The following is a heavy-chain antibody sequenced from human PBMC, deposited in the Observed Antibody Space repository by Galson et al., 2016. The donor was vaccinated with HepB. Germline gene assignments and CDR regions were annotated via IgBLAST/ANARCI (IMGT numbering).Heavy chain of an antibody. CDR3: ARVQSGVGWFGDQVDY. CDR1: GYTFTGQY. V-gene: IGHV1-2*02. D-gene: IGHD3-10*01. CDR2: INPKSGGT. Sequence: SVKVSCKASGYTFTGQYMHWVRQAPGQGLEWMGWINPKSGGTNYAQKFQGRVTITRDTSISTGYMELSRLRSDDTAMYYCARVQSGVGWFGDQVDYWGQGTRVTVSS. J-gene: IGHJ4*02.